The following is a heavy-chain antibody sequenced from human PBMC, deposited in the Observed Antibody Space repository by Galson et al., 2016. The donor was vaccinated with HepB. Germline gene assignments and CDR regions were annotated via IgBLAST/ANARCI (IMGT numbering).Heavy chain of an antibody. CDR1: GASVSSYY. V-gene: IGHV4-59*02. CDR3: ARRFSNYVGETWYHHHYYYYMDV. CDR2: MSYSGGT. Sequence: SETLSLTCTVSGASVSSYYWSWIRQPPGKGLEWFASMSYSGGTNSNPSLKRRVTISVDTSKNQFSLKLSSVTAADTAVYYRARRFSNYVGETWYHHHYYYYMDVWGKGTTVTVTS. J-gene: IGHJ6*03. D-gene: IGHD4-11*01.